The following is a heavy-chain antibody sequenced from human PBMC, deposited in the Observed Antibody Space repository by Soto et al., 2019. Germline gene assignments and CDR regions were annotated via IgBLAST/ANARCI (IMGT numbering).Heavy chain of an antibody. CDR2: INPDGSSI. CDR1: GFSFSTYW. CDR3: AATTFSPSPFDY. D-gene: IGHD3-3*01. Sequence: PGGSLRLSCAASGFSFSTYWMHWVRQVPGKGLVWVSRINPDGSSISYADSVKGRFAISRDNAKNTLYLQMNSLRAEDTALYYCAATTFSPSPFDYWGQGNLVTVSS. V-gene: IGHV3-74*01. J-gene: IGHJ4*02.